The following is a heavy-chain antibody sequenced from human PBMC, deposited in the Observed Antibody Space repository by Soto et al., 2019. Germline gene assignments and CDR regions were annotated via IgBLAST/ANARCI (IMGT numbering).Heavy chain of an antibody. CDR3: PPGGGRFNYGMDV. CDR2: IYYSGYT. D-gene: IGHD3-10*01. J-gene: IGHJ6*02. Sequence: PSETVSLTCNVSGGSSRSYHWRWIRQPPGKRLEWIGYIYYSGYTNYNPSLKSRVTISVDTSKNQLSLKLSSVTAADTAGYYCPPGGGRFNYGMDVWGQGTTVT. V-gene: IGHV4-59*01. CDR1: GGSSRSYH.